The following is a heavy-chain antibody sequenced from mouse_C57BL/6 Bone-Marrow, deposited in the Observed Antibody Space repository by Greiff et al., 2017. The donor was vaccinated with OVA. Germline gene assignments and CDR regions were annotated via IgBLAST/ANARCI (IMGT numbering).Heavy chain of an antibody. CDR1: GYTFTSYW. J-gene: IGHJ2*01. CDR3: AGDDYDRDYFDY. D-gene: IGHD2-4*01. V-gene: IGHV1-72*01. CDR2: IDPRSGGT. Sequence: VQLQQPGAELVKPGASVKLSCKASGYTFTSYWMHWVKQRPGRGLEWIGRIDPRSGGTKYNEKFKSKATLTVDKSSSTAYMQLSSLTSEDSAVYYCAGDDYDRDYFDYWGQGTTLTVSS.